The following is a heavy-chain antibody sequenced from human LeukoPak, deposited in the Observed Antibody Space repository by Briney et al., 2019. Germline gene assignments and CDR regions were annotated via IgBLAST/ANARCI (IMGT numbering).Heavy chain of an antibody. CDR3: ARAWGQFWSGYYTPDAFDI. V-gene: IGHV1-8*03. CDR1: GYTFTSYD. J-gene: IGHJ3*02. Sequence: ASVKVSCKASGYTFTSYDINWVRQATGQGLEWMGLMNPNSGNTGYAQKFQGRVTITRNTSISTAYMELSSLRSEDTAVYYCARAWGQFWSGYYTPDAFDIWGQGTMATVSS. CDR2: MNPNSGNT. D-gene: IGHD3-3*02.